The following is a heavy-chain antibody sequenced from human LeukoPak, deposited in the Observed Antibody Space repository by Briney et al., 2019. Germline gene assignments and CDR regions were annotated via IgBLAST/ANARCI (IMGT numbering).Heavy chain of an antibody. D-gene: IGHD6-19*01. CDR3: AKGIYSSGWSYFDY. J-gene: IGHJ4*01. CDR2: LSGSGITT. V-gene: IGHV3-23*01. Sequence: GGSLRLSCAASGFTFSNSAMSWVRQAPGKGLEWVSTLSGSGITTYYADSVKGRYTISRDNSKNTLYLQMNSLRAEDTAVYYCAKGIYSSGWSYFDYWGHGTLVTVSS. CDR1: GFTFSNSA.